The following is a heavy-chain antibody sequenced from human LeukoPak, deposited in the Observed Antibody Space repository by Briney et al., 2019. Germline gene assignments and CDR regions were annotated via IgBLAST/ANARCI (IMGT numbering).Heavy chain of an antibody. V-gene: IGHV4-59*01. J-gene: IGHJ4*02. CDR3: ARDYYDSSGSLGGFDY. D-gene: IGHD3-22*01. Sequence: PSETLSLTCTVSGGSISSYYWSWIRQPPGKGLEWIGYIYYSGSTNYNPSLKSRVTISVDTSKNQFSLKLSSVTAADTAVYYCARDYYDSSGSLGGFDYWGQGTLVTVSS. CDR2: IYYSGST. CDR1: GGSISSYY.